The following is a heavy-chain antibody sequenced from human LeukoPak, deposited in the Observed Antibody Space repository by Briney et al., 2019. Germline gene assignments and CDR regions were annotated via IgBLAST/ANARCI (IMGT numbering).Heavy chain of an antibody. J-gene: IGHJ4*02. CDR1: GFTFGDYA. CDR3: AREVVGATTRYFDY. D-gene: IGHD1-26*01. CDR2: IRSKAYGGTT. Sequence: GRSLRLSCTASGFTFGDYAMSWFRQAPGKGLEWVGFIRSKAYGGTTEYAASVKGRFTISRDDSKSIAYLQMNSLRAEDTAVYYCAREVVGATTRYFDYWGQGTLVTVSS. V-gene: IGHV3-49*03.